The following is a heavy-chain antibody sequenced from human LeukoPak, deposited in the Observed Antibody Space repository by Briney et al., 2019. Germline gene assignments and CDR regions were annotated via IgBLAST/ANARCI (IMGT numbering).Heavy chain of an antibody. CDR3: ARDYGPVAAAGTANY. D-gene: IGHD6-13*01. Sequence: SETLSLTCTVSGGSISSYYWSWIRQPPGKGLEWIGYIYYSGSTNYNPSLKSRVTMSVDTSKNQFSLKLSSVTAADTAVYYCARDYGPVAAAGTANYWGQGTLVTVSS. J-gene: IGHJ4*02. V-gene: IGHV4-59*12. CDR2: IYYSGST. CDR1: GGSISSYY.